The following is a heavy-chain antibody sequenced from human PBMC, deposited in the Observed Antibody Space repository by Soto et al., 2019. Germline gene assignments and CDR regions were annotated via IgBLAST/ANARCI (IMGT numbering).Heavy chain of an antibody. CDR3: AKRIPYRKYGNFEY. V-gene: IGHV3-23*01. D-gene: IGHD4-17*01. CDR1: GFTFSSYG. Sequence: GGSLRLSCAASGFTFSSYGMSWVRQAPGKGLEWVSTISITGGSTYYADSVKGRFTISRDNSKNTLFLQMNSLRDEDTDVYYCAKRIPYRKYGNFEYWGQGTLVTV. J-gene: IGHJ4*02. CDR2: ISITGGST.